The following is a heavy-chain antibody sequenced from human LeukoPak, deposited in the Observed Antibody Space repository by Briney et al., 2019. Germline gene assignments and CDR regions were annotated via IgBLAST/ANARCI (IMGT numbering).Heavy chain of an antibody. D-gene: IGHD3-16*02. J-gene: IGHJ5*02. CDR1: GFTFSSYT. V-gene: IGHV3-21*01. Sequence: PGGSLRLSCAASGFTFSSYTLNWVRQAPGKGLEWVSCISSSSYIYYADSVKGRFTISRDNAKNSLYLQMNSLRAEDTAVYYCARDREGDYIWGSYRPDWFDPWGQGTLVTVSS. CDR3: ARDREGDYIWGSYRPDWFDP. CDR2: ISSSSYI.